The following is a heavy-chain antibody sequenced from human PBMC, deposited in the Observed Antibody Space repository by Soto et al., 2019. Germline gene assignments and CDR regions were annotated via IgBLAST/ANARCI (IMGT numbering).Heavy chain of an antibody. CDR1: CGSSTTSGCY. V-gene: IGHV4-31*02. J-gene: IGHJ5*02. Sequence: TLSVASTVSCGSSTTSGCYWSWILQHPGKGREWIGYMCHSGITEYNPSLKIRLTFSIDTSKNQFSLEMNSVTAAYTAVYFCARVSHDYYYGWFDPWGQGPPVTVSS. CDR2: MCHSGIT. D-gene: IGHD1-26*01. CDR3: ARVSHDYYYGWFDP.